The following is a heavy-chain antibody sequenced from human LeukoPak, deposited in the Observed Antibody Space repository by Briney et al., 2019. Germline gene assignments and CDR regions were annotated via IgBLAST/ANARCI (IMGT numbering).Heavy chain of an antibody. J-gene: IGHJ4*02. CDR3: VRGSQQLLLWYFAY. D-gene: IGHD6-13*01. CDR1: GFTFSSYT. CDR2: ISSTSSTI. Sequence: PPGGSLRLSCAASGFTFSSYTMNWVHQAPGKGLQWVSYISSTSSTIYYADSVKGRFTISRDNAKNSLYLQMNSLRAEDTAVYYCVRGSQQLLLWYFAYWGQGTLVTVSS. V-gene: IGHV3-48*01.